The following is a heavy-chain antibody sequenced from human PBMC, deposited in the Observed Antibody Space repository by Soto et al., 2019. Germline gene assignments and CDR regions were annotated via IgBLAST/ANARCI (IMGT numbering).Heavy chain of an antibody. CDR1: GGTFNIYT. V-gene: IGHV1-69*13. J-gene: IGHJ3*02. D-gene: IGHD3-10*01. CDR2: IIPLFGTA. CDR3: ARDTHYYGSGSFYPPLI. Sequence: SVKVSCKASGGTFNIYTINWVRQAPGQGLEWIGGIIPLFGTANYAQKFQGRVTITADESTSTAYMELSSLRAEDAAMYYCARDTHYYGSGSFYPPLIWGQGTMVTVSS.